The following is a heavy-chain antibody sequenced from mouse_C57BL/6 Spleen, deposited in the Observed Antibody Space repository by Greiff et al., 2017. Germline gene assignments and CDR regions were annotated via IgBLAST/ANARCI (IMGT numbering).Heavy chain of an antibody. CDR2: IDPSDSET. Sequence: VQLQQPGAELVRPGSSVKLSCKASGYTFTSYWMHWVKQRPIQGLEWIGNIDPSDSETHYNQKFKDKATLTVDKSSSTAYIQLSSLTSEASAVYYCATRLLDAMDDWGQGTSVTVSS. CDR1: GYTFTSYW. D-gene: IGHD2-3*01. V-gene: IGHV1-52*01. CDR3: ATRLLDAMDD. J-gene: IGHJ4*01.